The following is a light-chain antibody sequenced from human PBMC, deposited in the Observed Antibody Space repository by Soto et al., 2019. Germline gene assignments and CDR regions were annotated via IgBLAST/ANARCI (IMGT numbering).Light chain of an antibody. CDR1: SGHSSYA. J-gene: IGLJ3*02. Sequence: QPVLTQSPSASASLGAPVKLTCTLSSGHSSYAIAWYQQQPEKGPRYLMNLNSDGSHSKGDGIPDRFSGSSSGAEHYLTISSLQSEDEADYYCQTWGTGAWVFGGGTKLTVL. CDR3: QTWGTGAWV. CDR2: LNSDGSH. V-gene: IGLV4-69*01.